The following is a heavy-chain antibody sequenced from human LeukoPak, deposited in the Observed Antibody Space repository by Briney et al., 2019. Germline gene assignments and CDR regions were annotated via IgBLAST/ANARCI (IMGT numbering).Heavy chain of an antibody. J-gene: IGHJ5*02. V-gene: IGHV4-4*09. CDR2: IYTSGST. CDR1: GGSISSYY. D-gene: IGHD3-10*01. Sequence: SETLSLTCTVSGGSISSYYWSWIRQPPGKGLEWIGYIYTSGSTNYNPSLKSRVTISVDTSKNQFSLKLSSVTAADTAVYYCARELWFGELSSRWFDPWGQGTLVTVSS. CDR3: ARELWFGELSSRWFDP.